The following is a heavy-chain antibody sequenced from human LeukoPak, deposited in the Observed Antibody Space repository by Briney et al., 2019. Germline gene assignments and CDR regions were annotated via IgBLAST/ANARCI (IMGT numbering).Heavy chain of an antibody. CDR2: IYYIGNT. D-gene: IGHD6-19*01. J-gene: IGHJ4*02. CDR3: ARDQPVGIAVAEGDPFDY. Sequence: KPSETLSLTCTVAGGSISSSSYYWGWIRQAPGKGLEWIGSIYYIGNTYYNPSRKSRVTISVDTSKNQFSLKLTSVTAADTAVHYCARDQPVGIAVAEGDPFDYWGQGTLVTVSS. V-gene: IGHV4-39*07. CDR1: GGSISSSSYY.